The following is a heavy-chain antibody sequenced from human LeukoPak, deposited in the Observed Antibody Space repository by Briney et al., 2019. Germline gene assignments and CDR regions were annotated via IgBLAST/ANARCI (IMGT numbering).Heavy chain of an antibody. V-gene: IGHV4-39*07. J-gene: IGHJ4*02. CDR2: IYYTGTT. CDR1: GGSISSGGYY. Sequence: PSQTLSLTCTVSGGSISSGGYYWAWIRQPPGRGLEWIGSIYYTGTTFDNPPLKSRVTLSVDTPKNQFSLRLTSVTAADTAFYYCAREEYSSDWYGHDSWGQGTLVTVSS. D-gene: IGHD6-13*01. CDR3: AREEYSSDWYGHDS.